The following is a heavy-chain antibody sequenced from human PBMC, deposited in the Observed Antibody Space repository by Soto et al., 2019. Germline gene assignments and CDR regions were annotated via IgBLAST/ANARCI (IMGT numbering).Heavy chain of an antibody. CDR2: ISAYNGNT. CDR3: AREGYCISTSCYASALDY. V-gene: IGHV1-18*01. Sequence: QVQLVQSGAEVKKPGASVKVSCKASGYTFTSYGISWVRQAPGQGLEWMGWISAYNGNTDYPQKLQGRVTMTTDTTTSTAYMELRSLRSDDTALYYCAREGYCISTSCYASALDYWGQGTLVTVSS. D-gene: IGHD2-2*01. CDR1: GYTFTSYG. J-gene: IGHJ4*02.